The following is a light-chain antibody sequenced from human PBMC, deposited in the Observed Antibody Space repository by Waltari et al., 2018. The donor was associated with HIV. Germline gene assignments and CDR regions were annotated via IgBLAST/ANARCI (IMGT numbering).Light chain of an antibody. CDR2: GTS. Sequence: DIPVTQSPSSLSASVGDRVTITCRTSQSISTYLNWYQQRPGKAPKLLIYGTSTLQSGVPARFSGSGSGTDFTLTISSLQPEDFATYYCQQSYSTLRYTFGQGTKLEIK. CDR1: QSISTY. V-gene: IGKV1-39*01. CDR3: QQSYSTLRYT. J-gene: IGKJ2*01.